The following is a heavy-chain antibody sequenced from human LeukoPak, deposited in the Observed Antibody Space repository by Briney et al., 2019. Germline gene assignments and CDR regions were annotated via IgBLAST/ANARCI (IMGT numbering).Heavy chain of an antibody. CDR3: ARSPYGPNWFDP. Sequence: GRSLRLSCAASGFTFSRFWMHCVRQAPGKGLLWVSRINSDGTTTNYADSVRGRFTISRDNDKNTLFLHMNSLRADDTAVYYCARSPYGPNWFDPWGQGTLVTVSS. CDR2: INSDGTTT. V-gene: IGHV3-74*01. J-gene: IGHJ5*02. D-gene: IGHD3-10*01. CDR1: GFTFSRFW.